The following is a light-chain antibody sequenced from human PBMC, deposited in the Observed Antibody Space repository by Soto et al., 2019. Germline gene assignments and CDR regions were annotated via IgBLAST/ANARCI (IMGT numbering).Light chain of an antibody. V-gene: IGKV4-1*01. CDR2: WAS. Sequence: DIVMTQSQDSLVVPLGERATIHCKATQSLLCSSKNLNYLSWYQQKPGQPPRLLIYWASTRDFGVPDRFSGSGYGTAFTLTISSLQAEDVAVYYCQQYDSTPLTFGGGTRLELK. CDR3: QQYDSTPLT. J-gene: IGKJ4*02. CDR1: QSLLCSSKNLNY.